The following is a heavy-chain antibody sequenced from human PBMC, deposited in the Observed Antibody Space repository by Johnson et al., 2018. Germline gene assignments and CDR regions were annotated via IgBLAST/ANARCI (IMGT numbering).Heavy chain of an antibody. CDR1: GFTFRTKY. CDR2: IYSDDAT. CDR3: AIMGHYGDNGFDI. V-gene: IGHV3-66*02. J-gene: IGHJ3*02. D-gene: IGHD4-17*01. Sequence: QLVESGGGLVQPGGSLRLPCATSGFTFRTKYMSWVRQAPGKGLEWISVIYSDDATYYADSVRGRFTISRDKSKDTLLLQMNSLRAEDTAVYYCAIMGHYGDNGFDIWGQGTMVTVSS.